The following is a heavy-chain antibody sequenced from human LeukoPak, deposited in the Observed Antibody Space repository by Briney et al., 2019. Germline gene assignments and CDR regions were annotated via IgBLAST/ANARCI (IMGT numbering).Heavy chain of an antibody. CDR3: AKGGYIGYNGLFDI. J-gene: IGHJ6*04. CDR1: GSTFAPYI. CDR2: ISAGGTAI. D-gene: IGHD5-12*01. V-gene: IGHV3-23*01. Sequence: GGSLRLSCAASGSTFAPYIVSWVRQAPGKGLQWVSAISAGGTAIYYADSVKGRFTISRDDSNNMLYLQMNSLRDEDTATYYCAKGGYIGYNGLFDIWGKGTTVTVSS.